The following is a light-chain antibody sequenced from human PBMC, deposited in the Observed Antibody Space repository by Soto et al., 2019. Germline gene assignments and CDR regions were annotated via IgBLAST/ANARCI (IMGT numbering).Light chain of an antibody. V-gene: IGKV3-20*01. CDR3: QRYGGSPPVT. Sequence: EVVLTQSPGTLSLSPGERATLSCRASQSFSSSNLAWYQHKPGQPPKLIVYSASRRATGIPDRFSVSGSGTDFTLTISRLEPEDFALYYCQRYGGSPPVTFGGGTKVDIK. CDR2: SAS. J-gene: IGKJ4*01. CDR1: QSFSSSN.